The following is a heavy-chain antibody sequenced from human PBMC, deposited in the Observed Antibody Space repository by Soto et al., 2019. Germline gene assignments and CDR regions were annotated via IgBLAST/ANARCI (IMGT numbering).Heavy chain of an antibody. CDR3: AIARGRSWYTWFDR. D-gene: IGHD1-26*01. J-gene: IGHJ5*02. Sequence: QLQLVQSGAEVKTPGSSVTVSCKASGGNYNSSGISWVRQAPGQGLEWVGGIIPIFGTTNYAQKWKGRVTMTADESTSTAYMELPSLRFEDTAVYYCAIARGRSWYTWFDRWGQGTLVTVSS. CDR2: IIPIFGTT. V-gene: IGHV1-69*01. CDR1: GGNYNSSG.